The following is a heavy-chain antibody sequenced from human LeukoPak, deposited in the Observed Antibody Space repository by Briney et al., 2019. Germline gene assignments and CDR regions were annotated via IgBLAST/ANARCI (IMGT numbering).Heavy chain of an antibody. CDR1: GYTFTGYY. CDR3: VGQKDPRPIDF. V-gene: IGHV1-2*02. Sequence: ASVKVSCKASGYTFTGYYMHWVRQAPGQGLEWMGWINPNSGGTNYAQKFQGRVTMTRDTSINTAYMELNELRSDDTAVYYCVGQKDPRPIDFWGQGTLVTVSS. J-gene: IGHJ4*02. CDR2: INPNSGGT. D-gene: IGHD3-16*01.